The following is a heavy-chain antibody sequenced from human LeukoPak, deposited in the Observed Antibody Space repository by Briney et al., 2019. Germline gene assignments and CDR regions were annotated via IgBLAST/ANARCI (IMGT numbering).Heavy chain of an antibody. CDR2: IQSKTDGGTT. Sequence: GGSLRLSCAASGFTFSDAWMSWVRQAPGKGLEWVGRIQSKTDGGTTDYAAPVKGRFTIPRDDSKNMLYLQMNSLKTEDTAVYYCTTDRVRTTVTTRFDYWGQGTLVTVSS. D-gene: IGHD4-17*01. CDR1: GFTFSDAW. V-gene: IGHV3-15*01. J-gene: IGHJ4*02. CDR3: TTDRVRTTVTTRFDY.